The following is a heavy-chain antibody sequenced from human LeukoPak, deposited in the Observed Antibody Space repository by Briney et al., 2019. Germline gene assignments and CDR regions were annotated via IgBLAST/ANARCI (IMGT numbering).Heavy chain of an antibody. D-gene: IGHD3-16*01. J-gene: IGHJ2*01. CDR2: INHSGST. Sequence: SETLSLTCAVYGGSFSGYYWSWIRQPPGKGLEWIGEINHSGSTNYNPSLKSRVTISVDTSKNQFSLKLSSVTAADTAVYYCARYVPELWGRGTLVTVSS. V-gene: IGHV4-34*01. CDR3: ARYVPEL. CDR1: GGSFSGYY.